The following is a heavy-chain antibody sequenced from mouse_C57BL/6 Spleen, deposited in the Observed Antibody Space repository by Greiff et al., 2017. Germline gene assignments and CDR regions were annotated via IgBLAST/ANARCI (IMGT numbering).Heavy chain of an antibody. CDR3: ARYLTGTYAMDY. CDR1: GFTFTDYY. CDR2: IRNKANGYTT. J-gene: IGHJ4*01. V-gene: IGHV7-3*01. D-gene: IGHD4-1*01. Sequence: EVQLVESGGGLVQPGGSLSLSCAASGFTFTDYYMSWVRQPPGKALEWLGFIRNKANGYTTEYSASVKGRFTISRDKSQSILYLQMNALRAEYRATYYCARYLTGTYAMDYWGQGTSVTVSS.